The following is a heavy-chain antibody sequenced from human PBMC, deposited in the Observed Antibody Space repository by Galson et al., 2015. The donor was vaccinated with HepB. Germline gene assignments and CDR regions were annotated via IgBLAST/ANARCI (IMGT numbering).Heavy chain of an antibody. CDR2: ISSSSSYI. J-gene: IGHJ4*02. V-gene: IGHV3-21*01. Sequence: LRLSCAASGFTFSSYSMNWVRQAPGKGLEWVSSISSSSSYIYYADSVKGRFTISRDNAKNSLYLQMNSLRAEDTAVYYCARAVQYYYDSSGPSDYWGQGTLVTVSS. CDR1: GFTFSSYS. CDR3: ARAVQYYYDSSGPSDY. D-gene: IGHD3-22*01.